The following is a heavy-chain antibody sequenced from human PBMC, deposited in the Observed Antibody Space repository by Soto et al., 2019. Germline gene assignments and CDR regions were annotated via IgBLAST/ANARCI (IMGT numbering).Heavy chain of an antibody. J-gene: IGHJ3*02. CDR3: ARLPRIAVAGNDGFDI. V-gene: IGHV4-34*01. CDR1: GGSFSGYY. D-gene: IGHD6-19*01. CDR2: INHSGST. Sequence: QVQLQQWGAGLLKPSETLSLTCAVYGGSFSGYYWSWIRQPPGKGLEWIGEINHSGSTNYNPSLKSPGTISVDTSKNQFSLKLSSVTAADTAVYYCARLPRIAVAGNDGFDIWGQGTMVTVSS.